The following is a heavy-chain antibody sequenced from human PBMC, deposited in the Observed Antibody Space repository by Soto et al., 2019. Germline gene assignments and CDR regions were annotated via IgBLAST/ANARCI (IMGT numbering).Heavy chain of an antibody. CDR2: ITPIFGTA. J-gene: IGHJ4*02. V-gene: IGHV1-69*01. D-gene: IGHD6-13*01. CDR1: GGTFSSYA. Sequence: QVQLVQSGAEVKKPGSSVKVSCKASGGTFSSYAISWVRQAPGQGLEWMGGITPIFGTANYVQKFQGRVTITADEATSTADMELSSLRSEDTAVYYCAREIGDSSQVDYWGQGTLVTVSS. CDR3: AREIGDSSQVDY.